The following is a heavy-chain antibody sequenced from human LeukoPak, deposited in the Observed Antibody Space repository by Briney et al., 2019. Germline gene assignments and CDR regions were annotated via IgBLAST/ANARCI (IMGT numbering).Heavy chain of an antibody. D-gene: IGHD3-10*01. V-gene: IGHV3-23*01. CDR2: ISGSGGST. CDR1: GFTFSNYA. J-gene: IGHJ4*02. Sequence: GGSLRLSCAASGFTFSNYAMSWVRQAPGKGLEWVSAISGSGGSTYYADSVKGRFTISRDNSKNTLYLQMNSLRAEDTAVYYCAKDGTDYGSGSYYADYWGQGTLVTVSS. CDR3: AKDGTDYGSGSYYADY.